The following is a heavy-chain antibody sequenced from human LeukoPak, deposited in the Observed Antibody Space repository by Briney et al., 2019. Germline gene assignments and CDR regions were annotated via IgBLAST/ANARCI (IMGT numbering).Heavy chain of an antibody. CDR3: ARIRGYGSDAYYYYMDV. D-gene: IGHD6-19*01. J-gene: IGHJ6*03. Sequence: SETLSLTCTVSGDSISNFYWNWIRQPAGKGLEWIGRIYTSGSTNYNPSLKSRVTMSVDTSKNQFSLKLSSVTAEDTAVYYCARIRGYGSDAYYYYMDVWGKGTTVTVSS. V-gene: IGHV4-4*07. CDR2: IYTSGST. CDR1: GDSISNFY.